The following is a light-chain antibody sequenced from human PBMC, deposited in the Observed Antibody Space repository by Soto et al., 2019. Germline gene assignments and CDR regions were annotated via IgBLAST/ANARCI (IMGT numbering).Light chain of an antibody. J-gene: IGLJ2*01. CDR1: NIGSQS. CDR3: QVWDLSSHHVV. V-gene: IGLV3-21*02. Sequence: SYELTQPPSVSVAPGQTARITCGGNNIGSQSVHWYQQKPGQAPVVVVYDDSDRPSGIPERFSGSNSGNTATLTISRVEAGDEADYYCQVWDLSSHHVVFGGGTQLTVL. CDR2: DDS.